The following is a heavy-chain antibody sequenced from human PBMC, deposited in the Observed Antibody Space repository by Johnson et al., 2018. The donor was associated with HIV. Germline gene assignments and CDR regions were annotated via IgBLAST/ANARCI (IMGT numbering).Heavy chain of an antibody. CDR2: ISGGGSDT. V-gene: IGHV3-23*01. CDR3: ARDVRSGWHQGRDAFDI. D-gene: IGHD6-19*01. J-gene: IGHJ3*02. CDR1: GFTFNSYA. Sequence: VQLLGSGGGLVQPGGSLRLSCAASGFTFNSYAMNWVRQAPGKGLEWVSGISGGGSDTYYADSVKGRFTISRDNSKNTLYLQMNSLRAEDTAVYYCARDVRSGWHQGRDAFDICGQGTMVTVSS.